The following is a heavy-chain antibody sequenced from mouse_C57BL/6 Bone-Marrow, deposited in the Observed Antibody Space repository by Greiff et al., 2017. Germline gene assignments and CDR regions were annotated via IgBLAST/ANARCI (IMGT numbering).Heavy chain of an antibody. V-gene: IGHV14-4*01. CDR3: TTEGWLLPWYFDV. CDR2: IDPENGDT. D-gene: IGHD2-3*01. Sequence: VQLQQSGAELVRPGASVKLSCTASGFNIKDDYMHWVKQRPEQGLEWIGWIDPENGDTEYASKFQGKATITADTSSNTAYLQLSSLTSEDTAVYYCTTEGWLLPWYFDVWGTGTTVTVSS. J-gene: IGHJ1*03. CDR1: GFNIKDDY.